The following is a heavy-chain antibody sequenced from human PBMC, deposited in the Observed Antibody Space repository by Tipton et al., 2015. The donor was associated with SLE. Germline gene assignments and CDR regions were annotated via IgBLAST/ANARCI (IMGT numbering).Heavy chain of an antibody. D-gene: IGHD4-17*01. V-gene: IGHV4-34*01. CDR2: INHSGST. CDR3: AGTYYGDYVWFDP. J-gene: IGHJ5*02. CDR1: GGSFSGYY. Sequence: SLTCAVYGGSFSGYYWSWIRQPPGKGLEWIGEINHSGSTNYNPSLKSRVTISVDTSKNQFSLKLLSVTAADTAVYYCAGTYYGDYVWFDPWGQGILVTVSS.